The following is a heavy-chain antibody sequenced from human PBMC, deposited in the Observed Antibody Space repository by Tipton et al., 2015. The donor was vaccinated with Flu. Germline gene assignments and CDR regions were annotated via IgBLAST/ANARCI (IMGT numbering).Heavy chain of an antibody. V-gene: IGHV4-38-2*02. Sequence: TLSLTCTVSGSSIRSSDYYWGWIRQPPGKGLEWIGNIFHSGNSNHNPSLKSRVTISVDTSKNQFSLKLSSVTASDTAVYYCARRDYSNYVSEPKIWFDIWGQGTLVTVSS. J-gene: IGHJ5*02. D-gene: IGHD4-11*01. CDR3: ARRDYSNYVSEPKIWFDI. CDR2: IFHSGNS. CDR1: GSSIRSSDYY.